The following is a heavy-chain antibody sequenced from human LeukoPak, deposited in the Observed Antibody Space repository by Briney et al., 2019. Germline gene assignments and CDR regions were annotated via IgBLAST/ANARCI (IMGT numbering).Heavy chain of an antibody. D-gene: IGHD6-6*01. CDR1: GFTFSSYG. J-gene: IGHJ4*02. CDR3: ALSIAARPYYFDY. Sequence: PGRSLRLSCAASGFTFSSYGMHWVRQAPGKGLEWVAVIWYDGSNKYYADSVKGRFTISRDNSKNTLYLQMNSLRAEDTAVYYCALSIAARPYYFDYWGQGTLVTDSS. V-gene: IGHV3-33*01. CDR2: IWYDGSNK.